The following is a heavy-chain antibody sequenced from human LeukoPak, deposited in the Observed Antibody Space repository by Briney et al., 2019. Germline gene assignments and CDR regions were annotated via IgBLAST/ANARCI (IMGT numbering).Heavy chain of an antibody. CDR3: ARGRRGWLDP. CDR2: INHSGST. V-gene: IGHV4-39*07. Sequence: SEILSLTCTVSGGSISSSSYYWGWIRQPPGKGLEWIGEINHSGSTNYNPSLKSRVTISVDTSKNQFSLKLSSVTAADTAVYYCARGRRGWLDPWGQGTLVTVSS. CDR1: GGSISSSSYY. J-gene: IGHJ5*02.